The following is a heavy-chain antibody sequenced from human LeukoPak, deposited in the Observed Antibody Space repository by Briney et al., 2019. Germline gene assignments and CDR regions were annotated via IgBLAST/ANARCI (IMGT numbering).Heavy chain of an antibody. CDR1: GYTFTGYY. CDR3: AREWWGAITMVRGVIDY. Sequence: ASVKVSCKASGYTFTGYYMHWVRQAPGQGLEWMGWINPNSGGTNYAQKFQGRVTMTRDTSISTAYMELSRLRSDDTAMYYCAREWWGAITMVRGVIDYWGQGTLVTVSS. CDR2: INPNSGGT. D-gene: IGHD3-10*01. J-gene: IGHJ4*02. V-gene: IGHV1-2*02.